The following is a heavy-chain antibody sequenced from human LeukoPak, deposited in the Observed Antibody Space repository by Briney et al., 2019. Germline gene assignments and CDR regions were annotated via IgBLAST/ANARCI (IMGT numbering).Heavy chain of an antibody. D-gene: IGHD3-22*01. V-gene: IGHV3-23*01. CDR2: ISYSGGST. CDR3: AKVEYYDRTGHAFRPWYFDL. CDR1: GFTFSSYA. J-gene: IGHJ2*01. Sequence: GGSLRLPCAASGFTFSSYAMSWVRQAPGKGLEWVSFISYSGGSTYYADSVKGRFTISRDNSKNTLYLQMNSLRDEDTAVYYCAKVEYYDRTGHAFRPWYFDLWGRGTLVTVSS.